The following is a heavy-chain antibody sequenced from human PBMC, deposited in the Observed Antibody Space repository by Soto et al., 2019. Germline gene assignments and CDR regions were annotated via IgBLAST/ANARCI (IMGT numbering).Heavy chain of an antibody. CDR2: IYPGDSDT. J-gene: IGHJ6*02. CDR1: GYSCTSYW. Sequence: GESLKISCKGSGYSCTSYWIGWVRQMPGKGLEWMGIIYPGDSDTRYSPSFQGQVTISADKSISTAYLQWSSLKASDTAMYYCARHRGWYHYYYGMDVWGQGTTVTVSS. D-gene: IGHD6-19*01. V-gene: IGHV5-51*01. CDR3: ARHRGWYHYYYGMDV.